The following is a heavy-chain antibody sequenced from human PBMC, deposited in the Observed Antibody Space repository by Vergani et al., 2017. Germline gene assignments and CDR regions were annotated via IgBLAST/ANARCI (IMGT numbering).Heavy chain of an antibody. D-gene: IGHD1-26*01. CDR3: ARDSGSYQVDG. J-gene: IGHJ4*02. CDR2: IYYSGST. CDR1: GGSVSSGSYY. Sequence: QVQLQESGPGLVKPSETLSLTCTVSGGSVSSGSYYWSWIRQPAGKGLEWIGYIYYSGSTNYNPSLKSRVTISVDTSQNQFSLKLSSVTAADTAVYYWARDSGSYQVDGWGQGTLVTVSS. V-gene: IGHV4-61*10.